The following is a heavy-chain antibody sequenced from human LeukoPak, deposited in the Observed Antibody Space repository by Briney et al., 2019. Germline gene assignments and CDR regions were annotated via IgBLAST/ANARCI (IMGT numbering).Heavy chain of an antibody. CDR1: GFTFSNYA. V-gene: IGHV3-20*04. D-gene: IGHD6-13*01. J-gene: IGHJ4*02. CDR3: ARGWSSSWYFY. CDR2: INWNGGST. Sequence: GGSLRLSCAASGFTFSNYAMGWVRQAPGRGLEWVSGINWNGGSTGYADSVKGRFTISRDNAKNSLYLQMNSLRAEDTALYYCARGWSSSWYFYWGQGTLVTVSS.